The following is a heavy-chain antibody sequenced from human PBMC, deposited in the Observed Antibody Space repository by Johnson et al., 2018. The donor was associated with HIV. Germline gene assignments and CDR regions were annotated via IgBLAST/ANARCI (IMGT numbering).Heavy chain of an antibody. V-gene: IGHV3-23*04. CDR3: ARVPNDAFDI. CDR2: ISGSGGST. CDR1: GFTFSSYA. Sequence: VQLVESGGGLVQPGGSLRLSCAASGFTFSSYAMSWVRQAPGKALEWVSAISGSGGSTGYADSVKGRFTISRDNAKNSLYLQMNSLRAEDTAVYYCARVPNDAFDIWGQGTMVTVSS. J-gene: IGHJ3*02.